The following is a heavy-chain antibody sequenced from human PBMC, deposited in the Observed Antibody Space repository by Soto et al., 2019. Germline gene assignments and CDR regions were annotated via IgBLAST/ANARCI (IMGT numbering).Heavy chain of an antibody. D-gene: IGHD2-21*02. Sequence: SETLSLTCAVSGVSIHNSHSFWGWIRQPPGKGLEFTANVYYSGGAHYNPSFKSRVTISVDTATNQVSLRMSSVTAADTAVYFCGRAVEGDTRHTSLHSWGQGTLVTDSS. CDR1: GVSIHNSHSF. J-gene: IGHJ4*02. CDR2: VYYSGGA. CDR3: GRAVEGDTRHTSLHS. V-gene: IGHV4-39*01.